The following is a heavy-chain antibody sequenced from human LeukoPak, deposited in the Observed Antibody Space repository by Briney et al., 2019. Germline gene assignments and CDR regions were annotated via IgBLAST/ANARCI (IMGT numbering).Heavy chain of an antibody. CDR2: IYTSGST. J-gene: IGHJ6*03. CDR3: ARGGWELLYHYYYMDV. D-gene: IGHD1-26*01. Sequence: SETLSLTCTVSGGSISSYYWSWIRQPAGKGLEWIGRIYTSGSTNYNLSLKSRVTMSVDTSKNQFSLKLSSVTAADTAVYYCARGGWELLYHYYYMDVWGKGTTVTISS. CDR1: GGSISSYY. V-gene: IGHV4-4*07.